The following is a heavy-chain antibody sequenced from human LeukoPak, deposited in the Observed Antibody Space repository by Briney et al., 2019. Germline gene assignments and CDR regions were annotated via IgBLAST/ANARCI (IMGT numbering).Heavy chain of an antibody. D-gene: IGHD3-10*01. V-gene: IGHV4-34*01. CDR2: INHSGST. J-gene: IGHJ3*02. CDR3: ARRVRGVNDAFNI. Sequence: SSETLSLTCAVYGGSFSDYYWSWIRQPPGKGLEWIGEINHSGSTNYNPSLKSRITISVDTSKNHFSLKLSSVTAADTAVYYCARRVRGVNDAFNIWGQGTMVTVSS. CDR1: GGSFSDYY.